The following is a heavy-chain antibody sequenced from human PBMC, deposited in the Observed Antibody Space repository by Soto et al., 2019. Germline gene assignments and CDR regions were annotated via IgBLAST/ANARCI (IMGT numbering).Heavy chain of an antibody. V-gene: IGHV3-74*01. D-gene: IGHD3-10*01. Sequence: EVQLVESGGGLVQPGGSLRLSCAASEFTFSGRSVHWVRQAPGKGLEWVSGIDKEGTDSTYADSVKGRFTSSRDNAKNPVYLQMTMQRVEDTSVYYCARGGFDLDVWGKGTTVTVSS. CDR3: ARGGFDLDV. CDR1: EFTFSGRS. CDR2: IDKEGTDS. J-gene: IGHJ6*03.